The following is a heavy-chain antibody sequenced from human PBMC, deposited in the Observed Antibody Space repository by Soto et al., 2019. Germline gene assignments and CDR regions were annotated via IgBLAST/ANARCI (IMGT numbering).Heavy chain of an antibody. CDR2: ISAYSGDT. D-gene: IGHD4-17*01. CDR1: GYTFTGYS. J-gene: IGHJ4*02. Sequence: QVQLVQSGAEVKKPGASVKVSCKASGYTFTGYSVGWVRQAPGQGLEWMGWISAYSGDTYYAQRFQDRLTMTTDASTSTAYMELTSLRSDDTALYYCARPSGSYGDYAWSLKYWGQGTLVTVSS. CDR3: ARPSGSYGDYAWSLKY. V-gene: IGHV1-18*01.